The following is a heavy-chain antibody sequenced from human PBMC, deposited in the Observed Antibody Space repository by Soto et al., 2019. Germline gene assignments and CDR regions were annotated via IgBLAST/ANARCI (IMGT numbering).Heavy chain of an antibody. V-gene: IGHV3-23*01. Sequence: EVQLLESGGGLVQPGGSLRLACAASGFTFSSYAMTWVRQAPGKGLEWVSTISGSGGSTYYADSVKGRFTISRDNSTNTLFLQVNTLRAEDTAVYYCAKIRYSSEAYYYYGIDVWGQGTTVTVSS. J-gene: IGHJ6*02. D-gene: IGHD6-19*01. CDR2: ISGSGGST. CDR1: GFTFSSYA. CDR3: AKIRYSSEAYYYYGIDV.